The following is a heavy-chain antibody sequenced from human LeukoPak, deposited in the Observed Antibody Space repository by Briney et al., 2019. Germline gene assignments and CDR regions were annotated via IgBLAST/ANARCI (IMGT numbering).Heavy chain of an antibody. CDR1: GGSITSYY. CDR3: ARGPNYYDTSGYYFAFDI. D-gene: IGHD3-22*01. J-gene: IGHJ3*02. CDR2: IYSSGSA. V-gene: IGHV4-4*07. Sequence: SETLSLTCTVSGGSITSYYWSWIRQPAGKGLEWIGRIYSSGSASYNPSLKSRVTMSVDSSKNQFSLTVNSVTAADTAVYYCARGPNYYDTSGYYFAFDIWGQGTMLTVSS.